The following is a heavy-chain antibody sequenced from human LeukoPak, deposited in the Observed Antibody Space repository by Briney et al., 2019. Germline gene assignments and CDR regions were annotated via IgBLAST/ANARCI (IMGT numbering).Heavy chain of an antibody. J-gene: IGHJ4*02. Sequence: ASVKVSCKASGYTFTSYGISWVRQAPGQGLEWMGWISAYDGNTNYAQKLQGRVTMTTDTSTSTAYMELRSLRSDDTAVYYCARGGVSGWHDYGYPNDYWGQGTLVTVSS. CDR2: ISAYDGNT. CDR3: ARGGVSGWHDYGYPNDY. V-gene: IGHV1-18*01. D-gene: IGHD6-19*01. CDR1: GYTFTSYG.